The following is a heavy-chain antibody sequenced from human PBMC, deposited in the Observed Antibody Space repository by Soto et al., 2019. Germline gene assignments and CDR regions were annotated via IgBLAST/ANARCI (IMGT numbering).Heavy chain of an antibody. V-gene: IGHV3-7*01. CDR1: RFTFSVYR. J-gene: IGHJ4*02. CDR2: IDQDGSER. CDR3: ARDWDK. Sequence: EVQMVASGGGLVQPGGSLRLSCAASRFTFSVYRMSWVRQAPGKGLEWVAKIDQDGSERDYVGSVKGRFTVSRDNAKNSLFLQMNNLGVDDTAVYYCARDWDKWGQGTLVTVSS. D-gene: IGHD1-26*01.